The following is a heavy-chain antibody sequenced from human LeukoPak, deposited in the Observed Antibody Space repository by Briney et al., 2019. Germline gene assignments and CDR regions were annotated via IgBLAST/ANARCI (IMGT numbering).Heavy chain of an antibody. J-gene: IGHJ5*02. CDR3: ARHFRFIGFGELLAFDT. V-gene: IGHV4-39*01. D-gene: IGHD3-10*01. CDR2: IYYNGDT. Sequence: SETLSLTCSVSDDAISTTAYYWGWVRQSPGKGLEWIGSIYYNGDTYYDPSLKSRISISIDTSKNQFSLNLNSMTAADSGVYYCARHFRFIGFGELLAFDTWGQGTWVIVSS. CDR1: DDAISTTAYY.